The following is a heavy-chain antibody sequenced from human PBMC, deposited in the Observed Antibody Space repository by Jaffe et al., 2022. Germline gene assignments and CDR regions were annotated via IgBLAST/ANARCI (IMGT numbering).Heavy chain of an antibody. J-gene: IGHJ5*02. CDR3: ARHVGPPLYDYGDYVDRNNWFDP. CDR2: IYHSGST. Sequence: QVQLQESGPGLVKPSETLSLTCAVSGYSISSGYYWGWIRQPPGKGLEWIGSIYHSGSTYYNPSLKSRVTISVDTSKNQFSLKLSSVTAADTAVYYCARHVGPPLYDYGDYVDRNNWFDPWGQGTLVTVSS. D-gene: IGHD4-17*01. V-gene: IGHV4-38-2*01. CDR1: GYSISSGYY.